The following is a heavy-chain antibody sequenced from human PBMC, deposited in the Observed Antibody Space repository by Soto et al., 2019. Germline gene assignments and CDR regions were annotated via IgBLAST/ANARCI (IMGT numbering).Heavy chain of an antibody. CDR3: ARGITIFGLVMIEGNWFDP. D-gene: IGHD3-3*01. CDR1: GYTSPSYY. CDR2: INPSGGST. Sequence: ASVKVSCTASGYTSPSYYMHWVRQAPGQGLEWMGIINPSGGSTSYAQKFQGRVTMTRDTSTSTVYMELRSLRSEDTAGYYCARGITIFGLVMIEGNWFDPWGQGTLVTVSS. J-gene: IGHJ5*02. V-gene: IGHV1-46*01.